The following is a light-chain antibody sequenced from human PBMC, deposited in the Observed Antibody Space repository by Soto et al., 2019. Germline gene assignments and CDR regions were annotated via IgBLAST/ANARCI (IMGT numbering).Light chain of an antibody. CDR2: EDN. Sequence: NFMLTQPHSVSESPGKTVTISCTRSSGSIASNYVQWYQQRPGSAPTTVIYEDNQRPSGVPDRFSGSIDSSSNSASLTISGLKTEDEADDDCQSYESSNVVFGGGTKLTVL. V-gene: IGLV6-57*03. CDR3: QSYESSNVV. J-gene: IGLJ2*01. CDR1: SGSIASNY.